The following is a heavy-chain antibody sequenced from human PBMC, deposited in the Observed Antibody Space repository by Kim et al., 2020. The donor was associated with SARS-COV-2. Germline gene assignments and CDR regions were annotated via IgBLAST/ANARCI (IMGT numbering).Heavy chain of an antibody. Sequence: TGRVTISVDTSKNQFSLKLSSVTAADTAVYYCAREEDGGYSGYDYSPFDYWGQGTLVTVSS. D-gene: IGHD5-12*01. CDR3: AREEDGGYSGYDYSPFDY. J-gene: IGHJ4*02. V-gene: IGHV4-59*01.